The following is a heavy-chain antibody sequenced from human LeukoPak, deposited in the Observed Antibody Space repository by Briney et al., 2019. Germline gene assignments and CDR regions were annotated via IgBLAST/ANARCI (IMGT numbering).Heavy chain of an antibody. J-gene: IGHJ4*02. V-gene: IGHV4-59*01. Sequence: PSETLSLTCTVSGGSISGYYWNWIRQPPGRGLEWIGYISYTGSADYNPSLKSRVTISVDTSKNQFSLKVTSLTAADTAVYYCARDKQPGDYWGQGTLVTVSS. D-gene: IGHD5-18*01. CDR3: ARDKQPGDY. CDR1: GGSISGYY. CDR2: ISYTGSA.